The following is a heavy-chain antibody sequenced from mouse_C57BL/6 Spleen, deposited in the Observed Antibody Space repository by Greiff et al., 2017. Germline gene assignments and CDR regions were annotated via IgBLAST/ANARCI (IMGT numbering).Heavy chain of an antibody. D-gene: IGHD1-1*01. Sequence: QVQLQQPGTELVKPGASVKLSCKASGYTFTSYWMHWVKQRPGQGLEWIGNINPSNGGTNYNEKFKSKAILTVDKSSSTAYMQLSSLTSEDSAVYYCARSSPSYYGSRVDYWGQGTTLTVSS. CDR2: INPSNGGT. CDR3: ARSSPSYYGSRVDY. V-gene: IGHV1-53*01. J-gene: IGHJ2*01. CDR1: GYTFTSYW.